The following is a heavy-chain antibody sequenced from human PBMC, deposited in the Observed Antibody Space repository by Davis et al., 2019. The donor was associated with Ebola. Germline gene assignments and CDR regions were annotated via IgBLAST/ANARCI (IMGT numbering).Heavy chain of an antibody. J-gene: IGHJ6*02. D-gene: IGHD4-17*01. CDR2: IRYDGSNK. Sequence: PGGSLRLSCAASGFTFSSYGMHWVRQAPGKGLEWVAFIRYDGSNKYYADSVKGRFTISRDNSKNTLYLQMNSLRAEDTAVYYCANYGDYEGYYYYGMDVWGQGTTVTVSS. CDR3: ANYGDYEGYYYYGMDV. V-gene: IGHV3-30*02. CDR1: GFTFSSYG.